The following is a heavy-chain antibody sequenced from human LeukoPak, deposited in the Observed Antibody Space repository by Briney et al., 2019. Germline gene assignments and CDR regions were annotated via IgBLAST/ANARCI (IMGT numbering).Heavy chain of an antibody. CDR2: ISSSGSTI. V-gene: IGHV3-48*04. CDR3: ARDEDTAMVGIYYMDV. Sequence: SGGSLRLSCAASGFTFSSYSMNWVRQAPGKGLEWVSYISSSGSTIYYADSVKGRFTISRDNAKNSLYLQMNSLRAEDTAVYYCARDEDTAMVGIYYMDVWGKGTTVTVSS. J-gene: IGHJ6*03. D-gene: IGHD5-18*01. CDR1: GFTFSSYS.